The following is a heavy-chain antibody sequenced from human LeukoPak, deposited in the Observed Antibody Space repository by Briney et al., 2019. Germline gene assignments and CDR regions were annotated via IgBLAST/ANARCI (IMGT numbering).Heavy chain of an antibody. CDR2: IYPSDSDT. V-gene: IGHV5-51*01. CDR1: GSSFTNYW. Sequence: GESLKISCKGSGSSFTNYWIGWVRQMPGQGLEWMGIIYPSDSDTRYSPSFQGHVTISADKSISTAYLQWNSLKASDTAIYYCARERRRELDYWGQGTLVSVSS. J-gene: IGHJ4*02. CDR3: ARERRRELDY. D-gene: IGHD1-7*01.